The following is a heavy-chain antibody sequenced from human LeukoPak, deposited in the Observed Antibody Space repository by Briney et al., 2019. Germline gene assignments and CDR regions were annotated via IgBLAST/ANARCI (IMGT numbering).Heavy chain of an antibody. CDR3: ARSWAGGHFDY. Sequence: GGSLRLSCAASGFTFSDYYMSWIRQAPGKGLEWVSYISSSSSYTNYADSVKGRFTISRDNAKNSLYLQMNSLRAEDTAVHYCARSWAGGHFDYWGQGTLVTVSS. CDR2: ISSSSSYT. V-gene: IGHV3-11*03. CDR1: GFTFSDYY. D-gene: IGHD2-15*01. J-gene: IGHJ4*02.